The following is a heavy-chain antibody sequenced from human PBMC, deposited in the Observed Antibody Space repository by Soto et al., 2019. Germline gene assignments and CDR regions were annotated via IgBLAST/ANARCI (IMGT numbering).Heavy chain of an antibody. CDR2: IYPGDSDT. Sequence: PGESLKISYKASGYSFTSYWVGWVSQISGKGLEWMGIIYPGDSDTRYSPSFQGQVTISADKSISTAYLQWSSLKASDTAMYYCARLEYYYDSSGYSNYYYYGMDVWGQGTTVTVSS. D-gene: IGHD3-22*01. J-gene: IGHJ6*02. CDR3: ARLEYYYDSSGYSNYYYYGMDV. CDR1: GYSFTSYW. V-gene: IGHV5-51*01.